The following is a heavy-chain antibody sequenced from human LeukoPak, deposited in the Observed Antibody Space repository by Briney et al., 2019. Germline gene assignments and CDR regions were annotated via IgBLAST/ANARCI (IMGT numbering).Heavy chain of an antibody. CDR1: GYTFTCYY. CDR2: INPNSGGT. Sequence: GASVKVSCKASGYTFTCYYMHWVRQAPGQGLEWMGWINPNSGGTNYAQKFQGRVTMTRDTSISTAYMELSRLRSDDTAVYYCARAIMITFGGVIVDFDYWGQGTLVTVSS. CDR3: ARAIMITFGGVIVDFDY. V-gene: IGHV1-2*02. J-gene: IGHJ4*02. D-gene: IGHD3-16*02.